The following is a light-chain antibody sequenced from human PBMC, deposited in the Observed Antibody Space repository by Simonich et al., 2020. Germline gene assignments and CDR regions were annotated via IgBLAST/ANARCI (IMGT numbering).Light chain of an antibody. CDR3: SSYTSSSTWV. CDR2: DVS. J-gene: IGLJ3*02. V-gene: IGLV2-14*01. CDR1: SSDVGGYNY. Sequence: QSALTQPASVSGSPGQSITISCTGTSSDVGGYNYVSWYQQHPGKAPKLMIYDVSQRPSGVSNRFSGSMSGNTASLTISGLQAEDEADYYCSSYTSSSTWVFGGGTKLTVL.